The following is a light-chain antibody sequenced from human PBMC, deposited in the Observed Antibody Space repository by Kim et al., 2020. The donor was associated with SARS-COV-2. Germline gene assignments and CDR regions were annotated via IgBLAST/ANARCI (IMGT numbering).Light chain of an antibody. CDR1: KLGDKY. Sequence: VCTGQTASITCSGDKLGDKYACWYQQKPGQSPVLVIYQDSKRPSGIPERFSGSNSGNTATLTISGTQAMDEADYYCQAWDSSTAVVFGGGTQLTVL. V-gene: IGLV3-1*01. CDR3: QAWDSSTAVV. CDR2: QDS. J-gene: IGLJ2*01.